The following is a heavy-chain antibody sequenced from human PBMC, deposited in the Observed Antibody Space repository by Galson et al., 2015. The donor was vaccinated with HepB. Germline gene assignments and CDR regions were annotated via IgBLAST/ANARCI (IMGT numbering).Heavy chain of an antibody. CDR3: AHRPLTFRYDAGGYWNYFDA. D-gene: IGHD3-22*01. CDR1: GFSITTAGVG. V-gene: IGHV2-5*02. CDR2: IYWDDDK. Sequence: VKPTQTLTLTCTLSGFSITTAGVGVGWIRQPPGRALEWLGIIYWDDDKHYSPTLKNRVAITKDTSKNLVVLTMTNMDPIDTGTYFCAHRPLTFRYDAGGYWNYFDAWGPGMLVTVSS. J-gene: IGHJ4*02.